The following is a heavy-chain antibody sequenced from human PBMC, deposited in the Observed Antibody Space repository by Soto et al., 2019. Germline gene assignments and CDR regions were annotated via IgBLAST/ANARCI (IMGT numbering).Heavy chain of an antibody. V-gene: IGHV3-48*01. J-gene: IGHJ5*02. CDR3: VREGLLNWFDP. CDR1: GFTFSSYS. D-gene: IGHD2-15*01. Sequence: EVQLVESGGGLVQPGGSLRLSCAASGFTFSSYSMNWVRQAPGKWLEWVSYISSSSSTIYYADSVKGRFTIAHHNAKNSPYLQMNSLRADDTAVYYWVREGLLNWFDPWGQGALVTVAS. CDR2: ISSSSSTI.